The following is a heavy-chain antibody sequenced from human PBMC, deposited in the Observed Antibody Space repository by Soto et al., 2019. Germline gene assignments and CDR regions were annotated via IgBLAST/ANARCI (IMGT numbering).Heavy chain of an antibody. Sequence: SETLSLTCTVHGDSINSGGYYWCWIRQHPGKGLEWIGYIYYSGSTNYNPSLKSRVTISVDTSKNQFSLKLSSVTAADTAVYYCARDPNYGGMDVWGQGTTVTVSS. CDR1: GDSINSGGYY. V-gene: IGHV4-61*08. CDR2: IYYSGST. J-gene: IGHJ6*02. CDR3: ARDPNYGGMDV.